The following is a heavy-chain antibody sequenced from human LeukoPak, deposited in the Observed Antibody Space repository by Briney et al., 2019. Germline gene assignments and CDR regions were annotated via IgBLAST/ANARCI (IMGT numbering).Heavy chain of an antibody. V-gene: IGHV3-30*01. Sequence: PGGSLRLSCAASGFTFSSYAMHWVRQAPGKGLEWVAVISYDGSNKYYADSVKGRFTISRDNSKNALYLQMNSLRAEDTAVYYCAREFSGEFDYWGRGTLVTVSS. CDR3: AREFSGEFDY. D-gene: IGHD3-16*01. CDR2: ISYDGSNK. CDR1: GFTFSSYA. J-gene: IGHJ4*02.